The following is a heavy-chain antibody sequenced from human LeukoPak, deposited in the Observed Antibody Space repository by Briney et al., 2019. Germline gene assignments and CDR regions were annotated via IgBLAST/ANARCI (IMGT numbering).Heavy chain of an antibody. CDR2: ISGSGGST. J-gene: IGHJ4*02. Sequence: GGSLRLSCAASGFTFSSYGMSWVRQAPGRGLEWVSAISGSGGSTYYADSVKGRFTISRDNSKNTLYLQMNSLRAEDTAVYYCARGVYGDYELDYWGQGTLVTVSS. CDR3: ARGVYGDYELDY. V-gene: IGHV3-23*01. CDR1: GFTFSSYG. D-gene: IGHD4-17*01.